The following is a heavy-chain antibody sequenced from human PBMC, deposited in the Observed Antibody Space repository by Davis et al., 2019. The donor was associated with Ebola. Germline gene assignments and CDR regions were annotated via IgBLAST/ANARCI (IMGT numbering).Heavy chain of an antibody. Sequence: GESLKISCAASGFTFSSYAMHWVRQAPGKGLEWVAIISYDGSNKYYADSVKGRFTISRDNSKNTLYLQMNSLRAEDTAVYYCAKEFWTVWGQGTLVTVSS. D-gene: IGHD1-1*01. CDR1: GFTFSSYA. CDR2: ISYDGSNK. V-gene: IGHV3-30-3*01. J-gene: IGHJ1*01. CDR3: AKEFWTV.